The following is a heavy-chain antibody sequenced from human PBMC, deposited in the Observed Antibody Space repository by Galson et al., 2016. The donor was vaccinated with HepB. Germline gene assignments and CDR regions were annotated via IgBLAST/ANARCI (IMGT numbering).Heavy chain of an antibody. J-gene: IGHJ6*02. V-gene: IGHV3-21*01. D-gene: IGHD1-7*01. Sequence: SLRLSCAASGFTFSIYSMNWVRQAPGKGLEWVSSISSSSTYIYYADSVNGRFTISRDNAKKSLFLQMNSLRAEDTAVYYCARDGRELVSHDYYSYTDVWGQGTTVTVSS. CDR2: ISSSSTYI. CDR1: GFTFSIYS. CDR3: ARDGRELVSHDYYSYTDV.